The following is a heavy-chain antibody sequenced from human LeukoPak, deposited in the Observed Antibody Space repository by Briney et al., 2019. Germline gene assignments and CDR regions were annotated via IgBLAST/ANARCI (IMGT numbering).Heavy chain of an antibody. Sequence: PGESLRLSCEASGFTFSAYDMTWVRQAPGKGLKWASPTGGDNKPHYSESVKGRFAISGDNSKNTLYLQMNSLRAEDTAVYYCARAPGPLQHWYFDLWGRGTVVTVSS. CDR3: ARAPGPLQHWYFDL. J-gene: IGHJ2*01. D-gene: IGHD1-14*01. CDR1: GFTFSAYD. CDR2: TGGDNKP. V-gene: IGHV3-23*05.